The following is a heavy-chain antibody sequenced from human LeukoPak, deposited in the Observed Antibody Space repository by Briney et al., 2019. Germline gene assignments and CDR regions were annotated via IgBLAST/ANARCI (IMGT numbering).Heavy chain of an antibody. CDR1: GYTFTSYG. CDR3: ARCIFGVVLNVTNWFDP. CDR2: ISAYNGST. D-gene: IGHD3-3*01. V-gene: IGHV1-18*01. Sequence: ASVKVSCKASGYTFTSYGISWVRQAPGQGLEWMGWISAYNGSTNYAQKLQGRVTMTTDTSTSTAYMELRSLRSDDTAVYYCARCIFGVVLNVTNWFDPWGQGTLVTVSS. J-gene: IGHJ5*02.